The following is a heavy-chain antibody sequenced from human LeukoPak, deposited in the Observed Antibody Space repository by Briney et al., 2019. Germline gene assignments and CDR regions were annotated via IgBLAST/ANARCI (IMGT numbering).Heavy chain of an antibody. CDR3: ARAVDYRNYFDY. Sequence: SETLSLTCTVYGDSMTRGGYYCSCVRQHPGKGLEWVGFIYHSGTTFYNPSLESRATISVDTSQNQFSLKLTSMTAADTAVYYCARAVDYRNYFDYWGQGTLVTVSS. V-gene: IGHV4-31*03. J-gene: IGHJ4*02. CDR1: GDSMTRGGYY. D-gene: IGHD4-11*01. CDR2: IYHSGTT.